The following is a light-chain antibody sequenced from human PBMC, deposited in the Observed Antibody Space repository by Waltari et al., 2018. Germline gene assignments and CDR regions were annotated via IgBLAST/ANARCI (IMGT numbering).Light chain of an antibody. CDR1: SGSIASNY. Sequence: NFMLTQPHSVSESPGKTVTISCTGSSGSIASNYVQWYQQRPGSAPTTVIYEDNQRPSGVPDRFSGSIDSSSNSACLTIAGLKTEDEADYYCRSYDSSNWVFGGGTKLTVL. CDR2: EDN. J-gene: IGLJ3*02. V-gene: IGLV6-57*02. CDR3: RSYDSSNWV.